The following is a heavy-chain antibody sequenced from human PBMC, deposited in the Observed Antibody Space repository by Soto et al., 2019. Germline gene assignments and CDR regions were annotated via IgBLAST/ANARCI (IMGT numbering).Heavy chain of an antibody. V-gene: IGHV3-43D*04. Sequence: GGSLRLSCAAAGFDFEDYAMHWVRQVPGKGLEWVSLTNSDGTDSYYMDSVKGRFTISRDNAKSTLYLQMDRLRPEDTALYFCAKSLYYYDSSPLDHWGQGTLVTVSS. CDR1: GFDFEDYA. CDR3: AKSLYYYDSSPLDH. J-gene: IGHJ4*02. D-gene: IGHD3-22*01. CDR2: TNSDGTDS.